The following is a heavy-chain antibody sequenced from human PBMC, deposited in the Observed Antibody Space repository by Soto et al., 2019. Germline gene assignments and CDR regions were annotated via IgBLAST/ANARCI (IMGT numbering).Heavy chain of an antibody. CDR3: AKHGQLPYYYYGMDV. V-gene: IGHV1-18*01. J-gene: IGHJ6*02. CDR1: GYTFTRYG. Sequence: QGQLVQSGPEVKKPGASVKVSCKASGYTFTRYGISWVRQAPGQGIEWMGWISGYNGDTNYAQKVQGRVTMTIDTSTSTAYMELRSLTSDDTAIYYCAKHGQLPYYYYGMDVWGQGTKVTVSS. D-gene: IGHD1-1*01. CDR2: ISGYNGDT.